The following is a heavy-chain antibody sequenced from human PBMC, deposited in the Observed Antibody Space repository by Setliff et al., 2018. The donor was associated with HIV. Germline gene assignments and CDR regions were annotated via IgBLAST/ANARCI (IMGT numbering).Heavy chain of an antibody. J-gene: IGHJ6*02. D-gene: IGHD3-3*01. V-gene: IGHV3-33*01. CDR2: IWYDGSNQ. CDR1: GFTFSNYG. CDR3: AMSGYMDYYYGMDV. Sequence: PGGSLRLSCAASGFTFSNYGMHWVRQAPGKGLEWVAVIWYDGSNQYYEDSVKGRFTISRDNSKNTLYLQMNSLRGEDTAVYYCAMSGYMDYYYGMDVWGQGTTVTVSS.